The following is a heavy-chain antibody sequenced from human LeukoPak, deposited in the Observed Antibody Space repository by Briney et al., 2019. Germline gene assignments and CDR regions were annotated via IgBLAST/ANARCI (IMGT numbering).Heavy chain of an antibody. J-gene: IGHJ4*02. CDR1: GGSISSGGYY. D-gene: IGHD5-24*01. Sequence: SQTLSLTCTVSGGSISSGGYYWSWIRQHPGKGLEWIGYIYYGGSTNYNPSLKSRVTISVDTSKNQFSLKLSSVTAADTAVYYCARGHTILDGYSYETRTFDYWGQGTLVTVSS. CDR3: ARGHTILDGYSYETRTFDY. V-gene: IGHV4-31*03. CDR2: IYYGGST.